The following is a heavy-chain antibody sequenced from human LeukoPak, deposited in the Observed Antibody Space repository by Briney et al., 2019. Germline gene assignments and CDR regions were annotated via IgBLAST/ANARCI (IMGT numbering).Heavy chain of an antibody. Sequence: PGGSLRLSCAASGSTFSTDAMHWVRQAPGKGLEWVAFIRYDGTKKFYADSVKGRFTISRDNSKNTLYLQMNTLRPEDTALYYCAKVGRSGSRDYYYYYYMDVWGKGTTVTISS. V-gene: IGHV3-30*02. CDR3: AKVGRSGSRDYYYYYYMDV. D-gene: IGHD3-10*01. CDR2: IRYDGTKK. CDR1: GSTFSTDA. J-gene: IGHJ6*03.